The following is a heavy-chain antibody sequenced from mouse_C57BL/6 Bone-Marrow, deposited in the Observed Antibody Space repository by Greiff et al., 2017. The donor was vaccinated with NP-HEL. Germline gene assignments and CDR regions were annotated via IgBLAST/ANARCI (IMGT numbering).Heavy chain of an antibody. Sequence: QVTLKESGPGILQSSQTLSLTCSFSGFPLSTSGMGVSWIRQPSGKGLEWLAHIYWDDDKRYNPSLKSRLTISKDTSRNQVFLKITSVDTADTATYYCARTSYGSSPGWFAYWGQGTLVTVSA. CDR1: GFPLSTSGMG. D-gene: IGHD1-1*01. CDR3: ARTSYGSSPGWFAY. J-gene: IGHJ3*01. V-gene: IGHV8-12*01. CDR2: IYWDDDK.